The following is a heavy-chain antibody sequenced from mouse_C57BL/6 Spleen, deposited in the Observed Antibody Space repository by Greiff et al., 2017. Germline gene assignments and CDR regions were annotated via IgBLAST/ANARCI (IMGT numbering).Heavy chain of an antibody. D-gene: IGHD2-2*01. CDR3: ARLGVTTSFDY. CDR1: GYSITSDY. Sequence: EVQLQQSGPGLAKPSQTLSLTCSVTGYSITSDYWHWIRKFPGNNLAYMGYISYSGSTYYNPSLKSRISITRDTSKNQYDLQLNSVTTEDTATYYCARLGVTTSFDYWGQGTTLTVSS. J-gene: IGHJ2*01. V-gene: IGHV3-8*01. CDR2: ISYSGST.